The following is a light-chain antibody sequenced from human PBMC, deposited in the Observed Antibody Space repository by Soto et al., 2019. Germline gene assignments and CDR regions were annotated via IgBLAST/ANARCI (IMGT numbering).Light chain of an antibody. V-gene: IGKV1-5*01. CDR3: QQLNNYPRT. J-gene: IGKJ1*01. CDR1: QSIRGW. Sequence: DIQMTQSPSTLSASVGDRVTITCRASQSIRGWLAWYQQKPGKAPNLLIYDASRLKSGVPSRFSGRGSGTEFTLTITSLQPDDFATYYCQQLNNYPRTFGQGTKVDIK. CDR2: DAS.